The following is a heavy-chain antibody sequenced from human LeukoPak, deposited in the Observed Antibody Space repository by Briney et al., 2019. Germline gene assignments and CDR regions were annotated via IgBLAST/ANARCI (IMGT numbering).Heavy chain of an antibody. CDR3: ARETTSGWYDY. CDR2: ISYDESNK. D-gene: IGHD6-19*01. V-gene: IGHV3-30-3*01. J-gene: IGHJ4*02. CDR1: GFTLSSYW. Sequence: GGSLRLSCAASGFTLSSYWMSWVRQAPGKGLEWVAVISYDESNKYYADSVKGRFTISRDNSKNTLYLQMNSLRAEDTAVYYCARETTSGWYDYWGQGTLVTASS.